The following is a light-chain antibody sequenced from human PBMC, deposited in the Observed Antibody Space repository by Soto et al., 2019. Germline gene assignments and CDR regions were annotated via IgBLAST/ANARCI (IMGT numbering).Light chain of an antibody. CDR2: GAS. J-gene: IGKJ1*01. CDR1: QSISSY. V-gene: IGKV1-5*01. Sequence: DIQMTQSPSSLSASVGERVTITCRASQSISSYLNWYQQKPGKAPNLLIFGASSLGSGVPSRFSGSGSGTEFTLTIRSLQPDDFSTYYCQQYNTYSTFGQGTKVDIK. CDR3: QQYNTYST.